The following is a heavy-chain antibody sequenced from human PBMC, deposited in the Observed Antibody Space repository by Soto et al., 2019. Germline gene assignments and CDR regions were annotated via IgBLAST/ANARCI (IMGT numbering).Heavy chain of an antibody. V-gene: IGHV4-59*01. Sequence: QVELQQSGPGLVKPSETLSLTCNVSGASMRSYYWTWMRLSPGKGLEWIGDIFYSGSTNLNPSLRSRLSISIDTSKNKFSLMLNSVTAADTAVCYCARDLRCCGLDVWGQGTTVTVSS. CDR1: GASMRSYY. CDR3: ARDLRCCGLDV. CDR2: IFYSGST. J-gene: IGHJ6*02. D-gene: IGHD3-9*01.